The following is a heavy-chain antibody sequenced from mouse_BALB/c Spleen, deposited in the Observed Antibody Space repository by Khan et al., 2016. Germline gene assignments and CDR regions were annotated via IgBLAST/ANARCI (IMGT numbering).Heavy chain of an antibody. CDR3: AREDYAWFSY. D-gene: IGHD1-1*02. J-gene: IGHJ3*01. V-gene: IGHV3-2*02. CDR2: INYSGDT. CDR1: GYSITSDYA. Sequence: EVQLQESGPGLVKPSQSLSLTCTVTGYSITSDYAWNWIRQFPGNKLEWMGYINYSGDTHYNPSLKSRISITRDTSQNHFFLHLTSVTAEDTATYYCAREDYAWFSYWGRGTLVTVSA.